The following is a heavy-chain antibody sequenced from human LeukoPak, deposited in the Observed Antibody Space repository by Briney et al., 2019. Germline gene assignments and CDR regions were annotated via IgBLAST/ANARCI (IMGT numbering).Heavy chain of an antibody. CDR2: ISGSGGST. D-gene: IGHD3-10*01. Sequence: GGSLRLSCAASGFTFSSYAMSWVRQAPGKGLEWVSAISGSGGSTYYADSVKGRFTISRDNAKNSLYLQMNSLRAEDTAVYYCARDAITMVRGRYYYYYYYMDVWGKGTTVTVSS. CDR3: ARDAITMVRGRYYYYYYYMDV. V-gene: IGHV3-23*01. CDR1: GFTFSSYA. J-gene: IGHJ6*03.